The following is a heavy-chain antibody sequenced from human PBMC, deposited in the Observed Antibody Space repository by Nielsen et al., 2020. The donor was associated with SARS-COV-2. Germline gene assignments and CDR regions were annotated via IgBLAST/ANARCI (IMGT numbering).Heavy chain of an antibody. Sequence: SETLSLTCTVSGGSISSSSYYWGWIRQPPGKGLEWIGSIYYSGSTYYNPSLKSRVTISVDTSKNQFSLKLSSVTAAVTAVYYCARHKGFGAFDIWGQGTMVTVSS. D-gene: IGHD3-16*01. J-gene: IGHJ3*02. CDR2: IYYSGST. CDR3: ARHKGFGAFDI. V-gene: IGHV4-39*01. CDR1: GGSISSSSYY.